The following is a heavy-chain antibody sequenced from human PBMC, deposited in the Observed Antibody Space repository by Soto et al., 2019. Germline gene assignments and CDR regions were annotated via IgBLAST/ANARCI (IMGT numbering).Heavy chain of an antibody. Sequence: SETLSLTCTVSGGSISSYYWSWIRQPPGKGLEWIGYIYYSGSTKYNPSLKSRVTISVDTSKNQLSLKLSSVTAADTAVYYCARVAHRYYFDYWGQGTQVTVSS. CDR1: GGSISSYY. J-gene: IGHJ4*02. V-gene: IGHV4-59*13. CDR3: ARVAHRYYFDY. CDR2: IYYSGST.